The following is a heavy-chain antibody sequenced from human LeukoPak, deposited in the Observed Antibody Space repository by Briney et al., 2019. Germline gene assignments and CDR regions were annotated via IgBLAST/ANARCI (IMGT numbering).Heavy chain of an antibody. J-gene: IGHJ6*02. D-gene: IGHD6-13*01. CDR1: GYTFTGYY. CDR3: ASFAGIAAARHYGMDV. V-gene: IGHV1-18*04. CDR2: ISAYNGNT. Sequence: GASVKVSCKASGYTFTGYYMHWVRQAPGQGLEWMGWISAYNGNTNYAQKLQGRVTMTTDTSTSTAYMELRSLRSDDTAVYYCASFAGIAAARHYGMDVWGQGTTVTVSS.